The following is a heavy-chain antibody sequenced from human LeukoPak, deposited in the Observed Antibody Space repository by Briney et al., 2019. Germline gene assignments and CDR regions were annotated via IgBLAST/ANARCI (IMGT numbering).Heavy chain of an antibody. CDR2: ISSSGSTI. J-gene: IGHJ4*02. CDR3: ARGGDDILTGYYYY. D-gene: IGHD3-9*01. V-gene: IGHV3-48*03. CDR1: GFTFSSYA. Sequence: GRSLRLSCAASGFTFSSYAMHWVRQAPGKGLEWVSYISSSGSTIYYADSVKGRFTISRDNAKNSLYLQMNSLRAEDTAVYYCARGGDDILTGYYYYWGQGTLVTVSS.